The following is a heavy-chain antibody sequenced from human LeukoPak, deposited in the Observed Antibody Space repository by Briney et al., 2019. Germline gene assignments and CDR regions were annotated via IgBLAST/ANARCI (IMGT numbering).Heavy chain of an antibody. CDR2: ISSSGTTI. CDR3: ARGGIFYHGMDV. CDR1: GFTFSDCY. V-gene: IGHV3-11*01. J-gene: IGHJ6*02. Sequence: GGSLRLSCAASGFTFSDCYMSWVRQAPGKGLEWVSYISSSGTTIYYADSVKGRFSISWDNAKNSLYLQMNSLRAEDTAVYYCARGGIFYHGMDVWGQGTTVTLSS. D-gene: IGHD3-16*01.